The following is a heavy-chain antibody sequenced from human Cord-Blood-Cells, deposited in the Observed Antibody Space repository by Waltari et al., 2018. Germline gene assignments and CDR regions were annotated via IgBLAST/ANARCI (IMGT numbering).Heavy chain of an antibody. D-gene: IGHD6-19*01. CDR2: IYYSGST. J-gene: IGHJ6*03. CDR3: ARQGVAGYYYYYMDV. CDR1: GGAISSYY. Sequence: QVQLQESGPGLVKPSETLSLTCTVSGGAISSYYWSWIGQPPGKGLEWIGYIYYSGSTNYNPSLKSRVTISVDTSKNQFSLKLSSVTAADTAVYYCARQGVAGYYYYYMDVWGKGTTVTVSS. V-gene: IGHV4-59*08.